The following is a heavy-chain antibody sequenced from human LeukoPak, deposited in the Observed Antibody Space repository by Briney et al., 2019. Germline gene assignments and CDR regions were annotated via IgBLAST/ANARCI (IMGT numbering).Heavy chain of an antibody. CDR3: ARDGYDFTGRPY. J-gene: IGHJ4*02. Sequence: GGSLRLSCAASGFTFSDCYMSWIRQAPGKGLEWVSYISSGGSTIYHADSVKGRFTVSRDNAKNSLYLQMNSLRAEDTAVYYCARDGYDFTGRPYWGQGTLVTVSS. D-gene: IGHD3/OR15-3a*01. CDR1: GFTFSDCY. CDR2: ISSGGSTI. V-gene: IGHV3-11*04.